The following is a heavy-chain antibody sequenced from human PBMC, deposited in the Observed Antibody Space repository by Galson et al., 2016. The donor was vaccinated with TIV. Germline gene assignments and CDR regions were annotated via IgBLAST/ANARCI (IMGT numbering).Heavy chain of an antibody. D-gene: IGHD1-1*01. CDR1: GFSFSHYG. J-gene: IGHJ3*01. Sequence: SLRLSCATSGFSFSHYGMHWVRQAPGKGLEWLAVIRYDDLTTFYADSVKDRFFNSRDDSRSTLYLDITSLTIDDTALYYCSTDRLWKDVWDGFGFWGQGTMVTVS. V-gene: IGHV3-33*01. CDR2: IRYDDLTT. CDR3: STDRLWKDVWDGFGF.